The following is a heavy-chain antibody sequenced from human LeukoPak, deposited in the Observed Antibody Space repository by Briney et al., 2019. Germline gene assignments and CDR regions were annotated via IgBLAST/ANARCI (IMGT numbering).Heavy chain of an antibody. J-gene: IGHJ5*02. CDR3: ARDGGYDFWRGNVGFDP. CDR1: GGSISSYY. Sequence: ETLSLTCTVSGGSISSYYWSWIRQPPGKGLEWIGYIYYSGSTNYNPSLKSRVTISVDTSKNQFSLKLSSVTAADTAVYYCARDGGYDFWRGNVGFDPWGQGTLVTVSS. CDR2: IYYSGST. V-gene: IGHV4-59*01. D-gene: IGHD3-3*01.